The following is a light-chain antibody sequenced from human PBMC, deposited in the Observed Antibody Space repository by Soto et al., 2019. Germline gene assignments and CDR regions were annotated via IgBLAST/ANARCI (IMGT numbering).Light chain of an antibody. J-gene: IGKJ4*01. CDR2: GAS. CDR1: QSVSSN. Sequence: EIVMTQSPATLSVSPGERATLSCSASQSVSSNLAWYQQKPGQAPRLLIYGASTRATEVPASFSGSGSGTEFTLTISSLQSEDFAVYFCQQYNNWPLTFGGGTKVEIK. V-gene: IGKV3-15*01. CDR3: QQYNNWPLT.